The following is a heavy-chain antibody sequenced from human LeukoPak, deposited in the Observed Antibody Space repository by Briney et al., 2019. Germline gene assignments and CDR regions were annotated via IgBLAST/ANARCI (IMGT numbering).Heavy chain of an antibody. V-gene: IGHV3-21*01. Sequence: GGSLRLSCEASGFTFSTYNMHWVRQAPGKGLEWVSTIGSISNNYKYYADPVKGRFTISRDNAKNSLYLQMNSLGAEDTAVYFCARGTNWSPLDFDFWGQGTQVTVSS. CDR3: ARGTNWSPLDFDF. CDR2: IGSISNNYK. CDR1: GFTFSTYN. D-gene: IGHD3-3*01. J-gene: IGHJ4*02.